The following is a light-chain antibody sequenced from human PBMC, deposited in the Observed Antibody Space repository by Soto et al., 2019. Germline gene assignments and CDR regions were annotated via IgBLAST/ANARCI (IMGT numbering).Light chain of an antibody. CDR1: EDISNS. V-gene: IGKV1-33*01. J-gene: IGKJ2*01. CDR3: QQFDHFPRYT. Sequence: DIQMTQSPSSLSASVGDRITITCQANEDISNSLNWYQHKPGKAPKLLIYDASVLEAGVPSRSSGSGSGTHFSLIISSLQPEDFATYYCQQFDHFPRYTFGQGTKVEI. CDR2: DAS.